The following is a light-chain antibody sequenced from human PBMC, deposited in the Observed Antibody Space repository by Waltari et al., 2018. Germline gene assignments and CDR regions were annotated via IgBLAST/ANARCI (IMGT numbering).Light chain of an antibody. CDR1: RDINNY. CDR3: QHYDGVPPWT. V-gene: IGKV1-33*01. Sequence: DIQMTQSPSSLSASVGDRVTITCQASRDINNYLNWYQQKPGKAPKILIYDASTLETGVPSRFRGSGSGTDFVFTISRLQPEDIATYYCQHYDGVPPWTFGQGTRVDFK. CDR2: DAS. J-gene: IGKJ1*01.